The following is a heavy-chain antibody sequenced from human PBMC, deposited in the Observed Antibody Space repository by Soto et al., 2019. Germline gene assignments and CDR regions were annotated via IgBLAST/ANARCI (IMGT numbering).Heavy chain of an antibody. CDR3: ARDRKGDYFFDY. CDR1: GFTFTSSA. Sequence: SVKVSCKASGFTFTSSAVQWVRQARGQRLEWIGWIVVGSGNTNYAQKFQERVTITRDMSTSTAYMELSSLRSEDTAVYYCARDRKGDYFFDYWGQGTLVTVSS. V-gene: IGHV1-58*01. J-gene: IGHJ4*02. CDR2: IVVGSGNT. D-gene: IGHD2-21*02.